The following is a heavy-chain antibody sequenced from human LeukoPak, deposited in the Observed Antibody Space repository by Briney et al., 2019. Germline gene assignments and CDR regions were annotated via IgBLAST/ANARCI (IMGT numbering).Heavy chain of an antibody. CDR1: GDSVSSNSAA. Sequence: SQTLSLTCAISGDSVSSNSAAWNWIRPSPSRGLEWLGRTYYRSKWYNDYAVSVKSRIAINADTSKNQFSLQLNSVTLEDTAVYYCARVLGTTRGAFYFDDWGQGTLVTVSS. CDR2: TYYRSKWYN. D-gene: IGHD3-16*01. V-gene: IGHV6-1*01. CDR3: ARVLGTTRGAFYFDD. J-gene: IGHJ4*02.